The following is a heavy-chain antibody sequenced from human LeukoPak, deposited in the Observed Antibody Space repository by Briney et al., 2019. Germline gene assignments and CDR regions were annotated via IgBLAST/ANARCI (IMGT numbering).Heavy chain of an antibody. V-gene: IGHV4-4*09. CDR3: ASGVAAADPYYYYYMDV. Sequence: SETLSLTCTVSGGSISSYYWSWIRQPPGKGLEWIGYIYTNGSTNYNPSLKSRVTISVDTSKNQFSLKLSSVTAADTAVYYCASGVAAADPYYYYYMDVWGKGTTVTVSS. D-gene: IGHD6-13*01. CDR2: IYTNGST. CDR1: GGSISSYY. J-gene: IGHJ6*03.